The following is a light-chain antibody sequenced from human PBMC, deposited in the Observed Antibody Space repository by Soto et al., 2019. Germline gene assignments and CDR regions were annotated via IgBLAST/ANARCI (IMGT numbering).Light chain of an antibody. J-gene: IGKJ4*01. CDR3: QQYGSSPPLT. CDR1: QSVSRSY. V-gene: IGKV3-20*01. CDR2: GAS. Sequence: ETVLTQSPGTLSLSPGERATLSCRASQSVSRSYLAWYQQKPGQAPRLLIYGASSRATGIPDRFSGSGSETDFTLTISRLEPEDFAVYYCQQYGSSPPLTFGGGTKVEIK.